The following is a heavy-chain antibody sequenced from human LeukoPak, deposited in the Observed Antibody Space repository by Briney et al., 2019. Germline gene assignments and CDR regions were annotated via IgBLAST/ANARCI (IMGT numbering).Heavy chain of an antibody. CDR1: GGSISSYY. V-gene: IGHV4-59*12. Sequence: KSSETLSLTCTVSGGSISSYYWSWIRQPPGKGLEWIGYIYYSGSTNYNPSLKSRVTISVDTSKNQFSLKLSSVTAADTAVYYCARDLKLDGSSGYYAFDIWGQGTMVTVSS. CDR2: IYYSGST. D-gene: IGHD3-22*01. CDR3: ARDLKLDGSSGYYAFDI. J-gene: IGHJ3*02.